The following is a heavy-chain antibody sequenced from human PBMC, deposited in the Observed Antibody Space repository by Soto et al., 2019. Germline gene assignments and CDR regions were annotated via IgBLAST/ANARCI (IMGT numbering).Heavy chain of an antibody. J-gene: IGHJ4*02. Sequence: EVQLLESGGGVVQPGGSLRLSCVAYGFYFKKFAMAWIRQAPGEGLEWVSGISCCGGSTSYADSVKGRFSTARDDSKNTLSLQMNGLRVEDTAQYFCAKADGEQWLIPHLDNWGQGTLVTVS. D-gene: IGHD6-19*01. CDR2: ISCCGGST. CDR1: GFYFKKFA. CDR3: AKADGEQWLIPHLDN. V-gene: IGHV3-23*01.